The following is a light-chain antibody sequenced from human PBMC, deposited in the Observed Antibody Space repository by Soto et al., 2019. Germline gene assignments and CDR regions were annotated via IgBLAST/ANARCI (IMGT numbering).Light chain of an antibody. CDR2: SVT. CDR1: INDVGGYNS. J-gene: IGLJ1*01. V-gene: IGLV2-11*01. Sequence: QSALTQPRSVSGSPGQSVTSSCSGTINDVGGYNSVSWFQHHPGSAPKLMVHSVTQRPSGVPDRFSGSKSGNTASLTISGLQAEDEADYYCCSYAGSYTSYVFGTGTKLTVL. CDR3: CSYAGSYTSYV.